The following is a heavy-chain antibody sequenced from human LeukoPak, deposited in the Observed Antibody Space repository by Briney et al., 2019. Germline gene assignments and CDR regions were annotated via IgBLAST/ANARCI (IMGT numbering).Heavy chain of an antibody. D-gene: IGHD1-26*01. J-gene: IGHJ4*02. CDR2: INYSGTT. V-gene: IGHV4-39*07. CDR3: ARGRWISGSYYNFDT. CDR1: GVSISSSSYD. Sequence: RPSETLSLTCSVSGVSISSSSYDWGWIRQSPGKGLEWIATINYSGTTHYNPSLQSRVTMSADTSNSQFSLKVNSVTAADTAVYHCARGRWISGSYYNFDTWGQGTLVTVSS.